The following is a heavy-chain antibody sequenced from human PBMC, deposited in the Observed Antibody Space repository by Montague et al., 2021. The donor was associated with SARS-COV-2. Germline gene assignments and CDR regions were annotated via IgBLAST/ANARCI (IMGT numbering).Heavy chain of an antibody. CDR2: ISQDGSEK. Sequence: SLRLSCAASGFTFSRYWMSWVRQAPGKGLEWVANISQDGSEKYYVDSVKGRFTISRDNAKNSLYLQINSLKASDTAMYYCARDPIYGSGSYNYFDPWGQGTLVTVSS. CDR1: GFTFSRYW. V-gene: IGHV3-7*03. D-gene: IGHD3-10*01. J-gene: IGHJ5*02. CDR3: ARDPIYGSGSYNYFDP.